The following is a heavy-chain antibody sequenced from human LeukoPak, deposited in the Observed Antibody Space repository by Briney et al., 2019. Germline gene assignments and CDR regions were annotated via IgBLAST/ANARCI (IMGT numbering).Heavy chain of an antibody. CDR2: IYYSGST. Sequence: SETLSLTCAVYGGSFSDYYWSWIRQPPGKGLEWIGYIYYSGSTYYNPSLKSRVTVSVDTSKNQFSLKLSSVTAADTAVYYCARGERYSSSWYDYWGQGTLVTVSS. J-gene: IGHJ4*02. CDR1: GGSFSDYY. D-gene: IGHD6-13*01. CDR3: ARGERYSSSWYDY. V-gene: IGHV4-30-4*08.